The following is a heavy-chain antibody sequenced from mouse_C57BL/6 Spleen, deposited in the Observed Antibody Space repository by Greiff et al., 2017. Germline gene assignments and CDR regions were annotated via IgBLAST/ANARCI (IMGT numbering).Heavy chain of an antibody. Sequence: VQLQESGPALVQPSKSLSITCPVPGFSSTSDGVHWVCQSPGEGLEWLGVIWSGGSTNYNAAFIYSLSISKDNSKSQVFFKMNSLEADETAIYYCARIPVYDYGGDYWGQGTTLTVSS. V-gene: IGHV2-2*01. J-gene: IGHJ2*01. CDR1: GFSSTSDG. CDR3: ARIPVYDYGGDY. CDR2: IWSGGST. D-gene: IGHD2-4*01.